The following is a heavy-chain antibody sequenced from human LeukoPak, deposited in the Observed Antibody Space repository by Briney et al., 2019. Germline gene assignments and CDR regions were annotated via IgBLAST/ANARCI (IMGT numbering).Heavy chain of an antibody. V-gene: IGHV3-7*05. D-gene: IGHD3-10*01. CDR3: ARVLLWFGETPDGFDI. CDR1: GFTFSTYW. CDR2: IKQDGSEK. J-gene: IGHJ3*02. Sequence: GGSLRLSCAASGFTFSTYWMSWVRQAPGKGLEWVANIKQDGSEKYYVDSVKGRFTISRDNAKNSLYLQMNSLRAEDTAVYYCARVLLWFGETPDGFDIWSQGTMVTVSS.